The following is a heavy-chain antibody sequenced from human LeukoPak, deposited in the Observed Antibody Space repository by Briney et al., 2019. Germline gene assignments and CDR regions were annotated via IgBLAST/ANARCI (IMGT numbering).Heavy chain of an antibody. V-gene: IGHV4-31*03. CDR3: AREVGATRLNWFDP. Sequence: KPSETLSLTCTVSGGSISSGGYYWSWIRQHPGKGLEWIGYIYYSGSTYYNPSLKSRVTISVDTSKNQFSLKLSSVTAADTAVYYCAREVGATRLNWFDPWGQGTLVTVSS. CDR2: IYYSGST. D-gene: IGHD1-26*01. J-gene: IGHJ5*02. CDR1: GGSISSGGYY.